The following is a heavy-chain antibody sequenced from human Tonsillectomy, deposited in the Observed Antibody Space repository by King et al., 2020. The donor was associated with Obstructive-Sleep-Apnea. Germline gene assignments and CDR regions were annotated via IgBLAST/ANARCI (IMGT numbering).Heavy chain of an antibody. J-gene: IGHJ6*02. CDR1: RFTFLSYV. Sequence: VQLVESGGGLVQPGGSLRLSCAASRFTFLSYVMHWVRQAIGKGLEWVSAIGTAGDTYYPSSVTGRFTISRENAKNPLYLQMNSLRAGDTAVYYCAREDFYGSGTMDVWGQGTTVTVSS. V-gene: IGHV3-13*01. D-gene: IGHD3-10*01. CDR2: IGTAGDT. CDR3: AREDFYGSGTMDV.